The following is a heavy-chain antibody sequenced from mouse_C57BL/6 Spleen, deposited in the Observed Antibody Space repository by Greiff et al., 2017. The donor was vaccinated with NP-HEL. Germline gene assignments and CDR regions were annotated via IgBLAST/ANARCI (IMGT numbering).Heavy chain of an antibody. CDR3: ARRVDYGYYYAMDY. CDR1: GYTFTSYW. J-gene: IGHJ4*01. Sequence: QVQLQQPGAELVMPGASVKLSCKASGYTFTSYWMHWVKQRPGQGLEWIGEIDPSDSYPNYNQKFKGKSTLTVDTSSSTAYMQLSSLTSEDSAVYYCARRVDYGYYYAMDYWGQRTSVTVSS. V-gene: IGHV1-69*01. D-gene: IGHD2-4*01. CDR2: IDPSDSYP.